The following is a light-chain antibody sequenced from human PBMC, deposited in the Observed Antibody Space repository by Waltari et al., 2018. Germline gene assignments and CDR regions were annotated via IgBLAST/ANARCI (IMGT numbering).Light chain of an antibody. Sequence: EIVLTQSPGTLFLSPGERATLPCRASQSVGRSLALYQQKPGQAPRLLIYDTSSRATGIPDRFSGSGSGTDFSLTISRLEPEDFAVYYCQHYVSLPATFGQGTKVEIK. V-gene: IGKV3-20*01. CDR2: DTS. CDR1: QSVGRS. J-gene: IGKJ1*01. CDR3: QHYVSLPAT.